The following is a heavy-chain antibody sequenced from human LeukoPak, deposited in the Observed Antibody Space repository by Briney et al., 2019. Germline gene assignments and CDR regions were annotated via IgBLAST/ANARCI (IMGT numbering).Heavy chain of an antibody. CDR2: IYYSGTT. J-gene: IGHJ3*02. CDR3: ARHSLEWELLGNDAFDI. Sequence: SETLSLTCTVSSGSINDYHWSWIRQSPGKGLEWIRHIYYSGTTNYNASLKSRVTISLDTSKSQFSLEVISVTAADTAMYYCARHSLEWELLGNDAFDIWGQGTMVTVSS. D-gene: IGHD1-26*01. V-gene: IGHV4-59*08. CDR1: SGSINDYH.